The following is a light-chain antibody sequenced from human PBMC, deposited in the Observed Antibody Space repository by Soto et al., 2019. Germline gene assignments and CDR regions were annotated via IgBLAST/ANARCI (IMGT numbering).Light chain of an antibody. J-gene: IGKJ1*01. Sequence: EIVLTQSPATLSLSPGERATLSCRASQSVGSYFAWYQQKPGQAPRLLIYDASNRATGIPARFSGSGSGTDVTLTISSLVSEDFSAYYCQQRSTCPLTFGQGTKVEIK. CDR1: QSVGSY. CDR3: QQRSTCPLT. V-gene: IGKV3-11*01. CDR2: DAS.